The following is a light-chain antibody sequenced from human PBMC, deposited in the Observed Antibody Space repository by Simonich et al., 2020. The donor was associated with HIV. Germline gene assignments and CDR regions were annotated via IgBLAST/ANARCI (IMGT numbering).Light chain of an antibody. CDR3: QQYYSTPPT. J-gene: IGKJ1*01. CDR1: QSVSYSSNNKNY. Sequence: DIVMTQSPDSLAVSLGERATINCKSSQSVSYSSNNKNYLAWYQQKPGQPPKLLIYWASTREYGVPDRFSGSGSVTDFTLTISSLQAEDVAVYYCQQYYSTPPTFGQGTKVEIK. V-gene: IGKV4-1*01. CDR2: WAS.